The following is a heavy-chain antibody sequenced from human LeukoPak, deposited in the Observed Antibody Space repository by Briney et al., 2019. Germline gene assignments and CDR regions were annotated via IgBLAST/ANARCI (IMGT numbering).Heavy chain of an antibody. CDR1: GFTFDDYA. D-gene: IGHD6-13*01. CDR3: AKEDVGIAAAGTTYNWFDP. J-gene: IGHJ5*02. V-gene: IGHV3-9*01. CDR2: ISWNSGGI. Sequence: PGGSLRLSCAASGFTFDDYAMHWVRQAPGKGLEWVSGISWNSGGIGYADSVKGRFTISRDNAKNSLYLQMNSLRAEDTALYYCAKEDVGIAAAGTTYNWFDPWGQGTLVTVSS.